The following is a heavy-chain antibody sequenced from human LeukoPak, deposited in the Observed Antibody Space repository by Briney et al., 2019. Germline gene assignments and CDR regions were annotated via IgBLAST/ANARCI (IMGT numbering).Heavy chain of an antibody. Sequence: SETLSLTCAVYGGSLNGYYWSWIRQSPGEGLEWLGEIDHRGATKYNASLESRVTISLDTPFNQFSLELTSVTAADTAIYYCARGSSYGASGYPYFDHWGQGTLVPVS. D-gene: IGHD3-22*01. CDR1: GGSLNGYY. CDR2: IDHRGAT. V-gene: IGHV4-34*01. CDR3: ARGSSYGASGYPYFDH. J-gene: IGHJ4*02.